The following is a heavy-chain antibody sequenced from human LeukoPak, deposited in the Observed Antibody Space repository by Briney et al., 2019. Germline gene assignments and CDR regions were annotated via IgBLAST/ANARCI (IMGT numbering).Heavy chain of an antibody. D-gene: IGHD3-10*01. Sequence: GGSLRLSCAASGFTFSSHGMHWVRQAPGKGLEWVAVISYDGSNKYYADSVKGRFTISRDNSKNTLYLQMNSLRAEDTAVYYCAKDFVSSYGSGSWGQGTLVTVSS. CDR2: ISYDGSNK. CDR1: GFTFSSHG. CDR3: AKDFVSSYGSGS. V-gene: IGHV3-30*18. J-gene: IGHJ4*02.